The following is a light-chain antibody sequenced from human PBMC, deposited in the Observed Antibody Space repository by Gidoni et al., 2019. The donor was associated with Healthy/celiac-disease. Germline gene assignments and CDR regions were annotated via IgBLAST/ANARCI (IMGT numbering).Light chain of an antibody. J-gene: IGKJ2*01. CDR2: KAS. V-gene: IGKV1-5*03. Sequence: DMEMTQSPSTLSASVGDRVTITCRASQSISSWLAWYQQKPGKAPKLLIYKASSLESGVPSGFRGSGSGTEFTLTISSLQPDDFATYYCQQYNSYSYTFGQGTKLEIK. CDR3: QQYNSYSYT. CDR1: QSISSW.